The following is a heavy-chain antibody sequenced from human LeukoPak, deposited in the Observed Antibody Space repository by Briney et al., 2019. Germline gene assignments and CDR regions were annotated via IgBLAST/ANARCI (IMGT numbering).Heavy chain of an antibody. Sequence: PSETLSLTCTVSGGSISSNGYYWGWIRQPPGKGLEWIGSFYYTGSTFYSPSLKSRVTTSVDTSKNQFSLKLSSVTAADTAVYYCARGGGWVPAAIDAFDIWGQGTMVTVSS. V-gene: IGHV4-39*07. D-gene: IGHD2-2*01. CDR3: ARGGGWVPAAIDAFDI. CDR2: FYYTGST. J-gene: IGHJ3*02. CDR1: GGSISSNGYY.